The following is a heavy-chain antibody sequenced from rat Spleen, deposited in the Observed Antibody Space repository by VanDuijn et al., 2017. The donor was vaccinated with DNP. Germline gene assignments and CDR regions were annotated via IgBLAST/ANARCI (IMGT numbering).Heavy chain of an antibody. CDR3: ARGLNYGGYNYYWYFDF. Sequence: EVQLQESGPGLVKPSQSLSLTCSVTDYSITSNYWGWIRKFPGNKMEWIGHITYSGNTNYNPSLRGRISIPRDTSKNQFFLQLNSVTPEDTATYYCARGLNYGGYNYYWYFDFWGPGVMVTVSS. CDR1: DYSITSNY. D-gene: IGHD1-11*01. CDR2: ITYSGNT. J-gene: IGHJ1*01. V-gene: IGHV3-1*01.